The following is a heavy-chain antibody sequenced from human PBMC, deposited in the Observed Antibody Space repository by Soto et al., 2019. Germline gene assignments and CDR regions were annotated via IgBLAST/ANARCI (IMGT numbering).Heavy chain of an antibody. CDR2: MDPNSGST. J-gene: IGHJ6*02. V-gene: IGHV1-8*01. CDR3: ARERKFDFWRKGLDV. Sequence: ASVKVSCKASGYTLTTYDINWVRQAPGQGLEWLGWMDPNSGSTGYAQNFQGRITMTRNISRNTAHMELSSLQSEDTAAYYCARERKFDFWRKGLDVWGQGTTVTVSS. D-gene: IGHD3-3*01. CDR1: GYTLTTYD.